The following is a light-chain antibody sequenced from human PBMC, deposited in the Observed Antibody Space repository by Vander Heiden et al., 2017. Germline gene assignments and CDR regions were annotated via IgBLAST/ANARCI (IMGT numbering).Light chain of an antibody. V-gene: IGKV1-39*01. CDR2: AAS. J-gene: IGKJ1*01. Sequence: DIQMTQSPSSLSASVGDRVPITCRASQSISSYLNWYQQKPGKAHKLLIYAASRFQSGVPSRFSGSGAGTDFTLTSSRLQPEDFATYYCQHSYSTWTFGQGTKVEIK. CDR3: QHSYSTWT. CDR1: QSISSY.